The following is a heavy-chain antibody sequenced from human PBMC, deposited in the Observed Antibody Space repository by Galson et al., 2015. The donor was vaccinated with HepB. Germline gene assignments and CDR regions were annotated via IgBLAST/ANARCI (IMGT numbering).Heavy chain of an antibody. CDR2: INAGNGNT. V-gene: IGHV1-3*01. CDR3: ARDSRNLVPFDY. J-gene: IGHJ4*02. CDR1: GYTFTSYA. Sequence: SVKVSCKASGYTFTSYAMHWVRQAPGQRLEWMGWINAGNGNTKYSQKFQGRVTITRDTSASTAYMELSSLRSEDTAVYYCARDSRNLVPFDYWGQGTLVTVSS.